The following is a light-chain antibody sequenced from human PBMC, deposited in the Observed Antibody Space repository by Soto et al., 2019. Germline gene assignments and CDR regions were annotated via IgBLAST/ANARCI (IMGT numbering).Light chain of an antibody. J-gene: IGLJ1*01. Sequence: QSVLTQPASVSGSPGQSITISCTGTSSDVGGYNYVSWYQQHPGKAPKLMIYDVSNRPSGVSNRFSGSKSGNTASLTISGLQAEDEADYYCSSYTSSSINYVFGTGTKLTVL. CDR2: DVS. CDR3: SSYTSSSINYV. V-gene: IGLV2-14*01. CDR1: SSDVGGYNY.